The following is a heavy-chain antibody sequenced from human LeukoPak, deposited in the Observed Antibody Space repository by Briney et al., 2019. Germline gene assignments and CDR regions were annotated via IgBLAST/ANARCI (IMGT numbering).Heavy chain of an antibody. CDR1: GGSISSDH. J-gene: IGHJ3*02. Sequence: PSETLSLTRSVSGGSISSDHWNWIRQTPGKGLEWIGCIYYSGRTYYNPSLKSRVTISVNMSKSQFSLRLTSVTAADTAVYYCARKNDFEIWGQGTLVTVSS. CDR2: IYYSGRT. CDR3: ARKNDFEI. V-gene: IGHV4-59*01. D-gene: IGHD2/OR15-2a*01.